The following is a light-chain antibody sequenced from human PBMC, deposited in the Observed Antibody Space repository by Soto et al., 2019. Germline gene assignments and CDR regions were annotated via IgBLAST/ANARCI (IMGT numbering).Light chain of an antibody. CDR3: QTWGSVIRI. CDR1: SGHSSYA. CDR2: VNGDGTH. Sequence: QAVVTQSPSASASLGASVKLTCTLSSGHSSYAIAWHQQQPEKGPRYLMKVNGDGTHSKGDGIPDRFSGSSSGAERYFTISSLQSEDEADYYCQTWGSVIRIFGGGTKLAVL. J-gene: IGLJ2*01. V-gene: IGLV4-69*01.